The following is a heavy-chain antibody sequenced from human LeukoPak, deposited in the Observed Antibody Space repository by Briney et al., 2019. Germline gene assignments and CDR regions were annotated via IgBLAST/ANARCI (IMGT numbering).Heavy chain of an antibody. CDR2: IYYSGST. Sequence: SETLPLTCTVSGGSISSYYWSWIRQPPGKGLEWIGYIYYSGSTNYNPSLKSRVTISVDTSKNQFSPKLSSVTAADTAVYYCARGSYGTYYYYYYGMDVRGQGTTVTVSS. CDR3: ARGSYGTYYYYYYGMDV. J-gene: IGHJ6*02. CDR1: GGSISSYY. D-gene: IGHD5-18*01. V-gene: IGHV4-59*01.